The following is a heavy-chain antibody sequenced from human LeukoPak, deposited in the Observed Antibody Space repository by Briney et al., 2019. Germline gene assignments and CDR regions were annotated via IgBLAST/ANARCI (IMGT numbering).Heavy chain of an antibody. CDR2: ISAYNGNT. D-gene: IGHD3-9*01. V-gene: IGHV1-18*01. CDR1: GYTFTSYG. J-gene: IGHJ4*02. CDR3: ARHFRADILTGYYRYYFDY. Sequence: ASVKVSCKASGYTFTSYGISWVRQAPGQGLEWMGWISAYNGNTNYAQKLQGRVTMTTDTSTSTAYMELRSLRSDDTAVYYRARHFRADILTGYYRYYFDYWGQGTLVTVSS.